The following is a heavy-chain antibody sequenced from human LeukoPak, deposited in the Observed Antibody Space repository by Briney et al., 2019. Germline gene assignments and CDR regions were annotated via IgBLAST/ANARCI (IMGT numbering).Heavy chain of an antibody. V-gene: IGHV4-38-2*02. J-gene: IGHJ5*02. CDR1: GYSISSGYY. CDR3: ARELEPRYWFDP. Sequence: SETLSLTCTVSGYSISSGYYWGWIRQPPGKGLEWIGSIYHSGSTYYNRSLKSRVTISVDTSKNQFSLKLSSVTAADTAVYYRARELEPRYWFDPWGQGTLVTVSS. CDR2: IYHSGST. D-gene: IGHD1-1*01.